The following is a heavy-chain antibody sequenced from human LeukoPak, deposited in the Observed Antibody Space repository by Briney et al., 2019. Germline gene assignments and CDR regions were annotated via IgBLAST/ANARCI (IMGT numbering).Heavy chain of an antibody. Sequence: SETLSLTCTVSGYSISSGYYWGWIRQPPGKGLEWIGSIYHSGSTYYNPSLKSRVTISVDTSKNQFSLKLSSVTAADTAVYYCARTRAAAGAFDYWGQGTLDTVSS. CDR1: GYSISSGYY. J-gene: IGHJ4*02. D-gene: IGHD6-13*01. CDR2: IYHSGST. V-gene: IGHV4-38-2*02. CDR3: ARTRAAAGAFDY.